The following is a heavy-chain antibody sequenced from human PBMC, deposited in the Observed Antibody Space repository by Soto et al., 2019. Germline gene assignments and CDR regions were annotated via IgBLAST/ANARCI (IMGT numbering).Heavy chain of an antibody. V-gene: IGHV3-23*01. Sequence: EVQLLESGGGLVQPGESLRLSCAASGFTFSSSAMSWFRQAPGEVLEWVSTISGSGDSTYYADSVKGRFTISSDKSKRTLYLQMNSLSADDTAVYFCAKIKIWGSGSPEHLFDPWGQGTLVTVSS. CDR2: ISGSGDST. CDR1: GFTFSSSA. J-gene: IGHJ5*02. D-gene: IGHD3-10*01. CDR3: AKIKIWGSGSPEHLFDP.